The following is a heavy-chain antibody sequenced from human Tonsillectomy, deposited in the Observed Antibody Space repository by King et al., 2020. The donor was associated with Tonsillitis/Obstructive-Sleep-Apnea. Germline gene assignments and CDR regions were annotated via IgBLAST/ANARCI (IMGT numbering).Heavy chain of an antibody. J-gene: IGHJ4*02. D-gene: IGHD3-9*01. CDR1: GFTFDDYG. CDR3: ARDAVATYDILTGYNFDY. CDR2: INWNGGST. Sequence: VQLVESGGGVVRPGGSLRLSCAASGFTFDDYGMSWVRQAPGKGLEGVSGINWNGGSTGYADSLKGRLTISRDNAKNSLYLQMNSRRAEDPALYYCARDAVATYDILTGYNFDYWGQGTLVTVSS. V-gene: IGHV3-20*04.